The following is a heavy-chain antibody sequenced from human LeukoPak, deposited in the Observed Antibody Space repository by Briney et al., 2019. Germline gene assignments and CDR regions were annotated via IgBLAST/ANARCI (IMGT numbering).Heavy chain of an antibody. Sequence: SETLSLTCTVSGGSISSHYWSWIRQPPGKGLEWIGYIYYSGSTNYNPSLKSRVTISVDTSKNQFSLKLSSVTAADTAVYYCAGVVVVPAARQTFDPWGQGTLVTVSS. CDR1: GGSISSHY. CDR2: IYYSGST. J-gene: IGHJ5*02. CDR3: AGVVVVPAARQTFDP. D-gene: IGHD2-2*01. V-gene: IGHV4-59*11.